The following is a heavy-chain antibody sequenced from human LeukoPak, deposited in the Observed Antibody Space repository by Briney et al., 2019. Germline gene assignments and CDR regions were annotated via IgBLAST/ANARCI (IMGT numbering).Heavy chain of an antibody. V-gene: IGHV1-69*05. Sequence: SVKVSCKASGGTFSSYAISWVRQAPGQGLEWMGGIIPIFGTANYAQKFQGRVTMTRDTSISTAYMELSRLRSDDTAAYYCARESRVSPNDYWGQGTLVTVSS. CDR3: ARESRVSPNDY. J-gene: IGHJ4*02. CDR2: IIPIFGTA. CDR1: GGTFSSYA. D-gene: IGHD2-21*01.